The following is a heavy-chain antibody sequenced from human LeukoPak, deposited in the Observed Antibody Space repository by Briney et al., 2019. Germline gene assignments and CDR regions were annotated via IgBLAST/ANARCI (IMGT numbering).Heavy chain of an antibody. CDR2: INPNSGGT. Sequence: ASVKVSCEASGYTFTGYYMHWVRQAPGQGLEWMGWINPNSGGTNYAQEFQGRVTMTRDTSISTAYMELSRLRSDDTAVYYCARVYRSYYYDSSGYSFLPVFDYWGQGTLVTVSS. CDR1: GYTFTGYY. CDR3: ARVYRSYYYDSSGYSFLPVFDY. V-gene: IGHV1-2*02. D-gene: IGHD3-22*01. J-gene: IGHJ4*02.